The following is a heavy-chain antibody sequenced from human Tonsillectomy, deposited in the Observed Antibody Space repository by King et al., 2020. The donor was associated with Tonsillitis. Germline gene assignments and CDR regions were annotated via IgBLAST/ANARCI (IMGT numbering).Heavy chain of an antibody. Sequence: QLVQSGAEVKKPGASVKISCKASGYTLTICNMHWVRQAPGQGLEWMGIINPSGGSTIYAQKFQGRVTMTRDTYTTTVYMELSSLSSKDTAVYFCARQGFGDLYVDYWGQGTLVTVSS. J-gene: IGHJ4*02. D-gene: IGHD3-10*01. CDR3: ARQGFGDLYVDY. CDR1: GYTLTICN. CDR2: INPSGGST. V-gene: IGHV1-46*01.